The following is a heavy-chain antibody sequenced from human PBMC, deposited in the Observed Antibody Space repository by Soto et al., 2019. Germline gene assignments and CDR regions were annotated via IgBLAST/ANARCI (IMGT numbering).Heavy chain of an antibody. Sequence: EVQLVESGGGLVKPGGSLRLSCAASGFTFSSYSMNWVRQAPGKGLEWVSSISSSSSHIYYADSVKGRFTISRDNAKNSLYLQMNSLRPEDTAVYYCARDQPGYSYGYGLGYWGQGTLVTVSS. CDR2: ISSSSSHI. CDR3: ARDQPGYSYGYGLGY. D-gene: IGHD5-18*01. CDR1: GFTFSSYS. V-gene: IGHV3-21*01. J-gene: IGHJ4*02.